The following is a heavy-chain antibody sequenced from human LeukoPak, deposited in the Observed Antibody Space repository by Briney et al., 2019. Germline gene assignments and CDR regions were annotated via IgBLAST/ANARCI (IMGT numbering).Heavy chain of an antibody. CDR3: ARVLGYCSSTSCYNRNWFDP. J-gene: IGHJ5*02. D-gene: IGHD2-2*02. Sequence: SETLSLTCAVYGGSFSGYYWSWIRQPPGKGLEWIGEINHSGSTNYNPSLKSRVTISVDTSKNQFSLKLSSVTAADTAVYYCARVLGYCSSTSCYNRNWFDPWGQGTLVTVSS. V-gene: IGHV4-34*01. CDR1: GGSFSGYY. CDR2: INHSGST.